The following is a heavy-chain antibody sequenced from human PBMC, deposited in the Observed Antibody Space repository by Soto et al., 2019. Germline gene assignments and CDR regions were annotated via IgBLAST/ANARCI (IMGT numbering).Heavy chain of an antibody. CDR1: GFTFTRYS. CDR3: ARESEDLTSNFDY. V-gene: IGHV3-21*06. Sequence: EVQLVESGGGLVKPGGSLRLSCAASGFTFTRYSMNWVRQAPGKRLEWDSSISSTTNYIYYGDSMKGRFTISRDNAKNSLYLEMNSLRAEDTAVYYCARESEDLTSNFDYWGQGTLVTVSS. J-gene: IGHJ4*02. CDR2: ISSTTNYI.